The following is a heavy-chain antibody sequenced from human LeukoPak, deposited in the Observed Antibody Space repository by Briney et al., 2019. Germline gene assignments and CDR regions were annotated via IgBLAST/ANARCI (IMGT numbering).Heavy chain of an antibody. D-gene: IGHD3-16*02. CDR1: GSTFDDYA. Sequence: GRSLRLSCAASGSTFDDYAMHWVRQAPGKGLEWVSGISWNSGSIGYADSVKGRFTISRDNAKNSLYLQMNSLRAEDTALYYCAKDFYDYVWGSYRSSFDYWGQGTLVTVSS. J-gene: IGHJ4*02. CDR2: ISWNSGSI. CDR3: AKDFYDYVWGSYRSSFDY. V-gene: IGHV3-9*01.